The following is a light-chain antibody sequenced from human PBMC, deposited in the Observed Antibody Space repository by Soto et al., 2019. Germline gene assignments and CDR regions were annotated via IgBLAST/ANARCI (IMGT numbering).Light chain of an antibody. CDR1: QSVGSN. V-gene: IGKV3-11*01. J-gene: IGKJ1*01. CDR3: QQRSNWPRT. Sequence: EIILTPSPFTLSVSPGEIATLSCRSSQSVGSNLAWYQQKPGQAPRLLIYGASNRATGIPPRFSGSGSGTDFTLTISSLEPEDSAVYYCQQRSNWPRTFGQGTKVDIK. CDR2: GAS.